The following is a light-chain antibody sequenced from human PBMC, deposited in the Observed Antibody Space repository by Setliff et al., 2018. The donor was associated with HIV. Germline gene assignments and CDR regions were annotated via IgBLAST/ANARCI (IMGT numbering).Light chain of an antibody. Sequence: QSALTQPPSASGTPGQRVTISCSGSSSNIGSNTVNWYQQLPGTAPKLLIYSNNQRPSGVPDRFSGSKSGTSASLAISGLQSEDEADYYCAAWDDSLNGSWVFGGGTKGTVL. J-gene: IGLJ3*02. CDR3: AAWDDSLNGSWV. CDR1: SSNIGSNT. CDR2: SNN. V-gene: IGLV1-44*01.